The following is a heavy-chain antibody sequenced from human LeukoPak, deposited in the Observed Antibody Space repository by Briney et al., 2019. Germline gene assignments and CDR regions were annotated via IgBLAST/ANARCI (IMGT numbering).Heavy chain of an antibody. D-gene: IGHD2-15*01. CDR2: ISESGGST. CDR3: ARIVVAGATREFDP. Sequence: GGSLRLSCAASGFTFSSYSMSWVRQAPGKGLEWVSGISESGGSTYYADSVRGRFTISRDKSKKTLYLQMNRLRGEDTAVYHCARIVVAGATREFDPWGQGTLVTVSS. J-gene: IGHJ5*02. CDR1: GFTFSSYS. V-gene: IGHV3-23*01.